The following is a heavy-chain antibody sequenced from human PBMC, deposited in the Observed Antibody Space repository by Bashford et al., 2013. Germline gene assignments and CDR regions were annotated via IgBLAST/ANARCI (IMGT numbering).Heavy chain of an antibody. J-gene: IGHJ5*02. CDR1: GYTFTGYY. CDR3: ARGRFGVRRGGSFEKFDP. CDR2: MNPNSGNT. D-gene: IGHD2-15*01. Sequence: ASVKVSCKASGYTFTGYYMHWVRQATGQGLEWMGWMNPNSGNTGYAQKFQGRVTMTRNTSISTAYMELSSLRSEDTAVYYCARGRFGVRRGGSFEKFDPWGQGTLVTVSS. V-gene: IGHV1-8*02.